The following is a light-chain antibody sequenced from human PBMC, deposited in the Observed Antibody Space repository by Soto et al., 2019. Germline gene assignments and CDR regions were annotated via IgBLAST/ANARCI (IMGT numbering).Light chain of an antibody. CDR2: LNSDGSH. CDR3: QTWGTGIHVV. Sequence: QLVLTQSPSASASLGASVKLTCTLSSGHSSYAIAWHQQQPEKGPRYLMKLNSDGSHSKGAGIPDRFSGSSSGTERYLSISSLQSKDEADYYCQTWGTGIHVVFGGGTKLTVL. J-gene: IGLJ2*01. V-gene: IGLV4-69*01. CDR1: SGHSSYA.